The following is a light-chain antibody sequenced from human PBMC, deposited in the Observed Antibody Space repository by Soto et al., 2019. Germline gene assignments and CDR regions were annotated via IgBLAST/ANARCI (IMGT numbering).Light chain of an antibody. CDR2: DVS. Sequence: QSALTQPASVSGSPGQSITVSCTGTNSDVGSYYYVSWYLQHPGKAPKLIIYDVSNRPSGVSNRFSGSKSGVTASLTISGLQAEDEGDYYCSSYTSSSVYVFGTGTKLTVL. CDR3: SSYTSSSVYV. J-gene: IGLJ1*01. CDR1: NSDVGSYYY. V-gene: IGLV2-14*03.